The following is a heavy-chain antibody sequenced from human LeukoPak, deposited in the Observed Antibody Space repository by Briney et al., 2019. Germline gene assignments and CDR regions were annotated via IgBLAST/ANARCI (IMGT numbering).Heavy chain of an antibody. CDR2: IIPILGIA. CDR1: GGTFSSYT. Sequence: ASVKVSCKASGGTFSSYTISWVRQAPGQGLEWMGRIIPILGIANYAQKFQGRVTITADKSTSTAYMELSSLRSEDMAVYYCARDRSNSNLDYWGQGTLVTVSS. J-gene: IGHJ4*02. D-gene: IGHD4-11*01. CDR3: ARDRSNSNLDY. V-gene: IGHV1-69*04.